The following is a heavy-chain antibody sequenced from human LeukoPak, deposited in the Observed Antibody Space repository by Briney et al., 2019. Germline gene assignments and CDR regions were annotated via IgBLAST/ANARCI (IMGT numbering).Heavy chain of an antibody. CDR1: GYSFTTYW. V-gene: IGHV5-51*01. J-gene: IGHJ4*02. Sequence: GESLKISCKGSGYSFTTYWVVWVRRMPGKGLEWMGIIYPGDSDTRYSPSFQGQVTISADRSINTAYLQWTSLTASDTAMYYCARQDHGSYDYWGQGTLVTVSS. D-gene: IGHD3-10*01. CDR2: IYPGDSDT. CDR3: ARQDHGSYDY.